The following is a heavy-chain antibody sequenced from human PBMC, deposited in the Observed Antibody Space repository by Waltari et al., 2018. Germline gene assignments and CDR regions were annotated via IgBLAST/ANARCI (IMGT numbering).Heavy chain of an antibody. D-gene: IGHD3-3*01. CDR3: AKDFGASIQPFDH. CDR2: ITASGGSA. CDR1: GFTFAASA. V-gene: IGHV3-23*01. Sequence: EVKLLDSGGGLVQPGGSLKLSCSASGFTFAASAMNWVRQAPGKGLEWVSGITASGGSAYHADSVKGRFTISRDNAKNILFLEMTSLGVEDTALYYCAKDFGASIQPFDHWGQGTLVSVSS. J-gene: IGHJ4*02.